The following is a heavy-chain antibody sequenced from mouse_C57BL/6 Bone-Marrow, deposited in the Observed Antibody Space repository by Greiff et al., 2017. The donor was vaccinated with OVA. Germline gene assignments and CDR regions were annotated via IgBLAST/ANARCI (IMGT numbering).Heavy chain of an antibody. CDR1: GYTFTDHA. Sequence: VQLQQSDAELVKPGASVKISCKVSGYTFTDHAIHWMKQRPEQGLEWIGYIYPRDGSTKYNEKFKGKATLTADKSSSTAYMQLNSLTSEDSAVYFCASYYGSSYFVYAMDYWGQGTSVTVPS. CDR2: IYPRDGST. V-gene: IGHV1-78*01. D-gene: IGHD1-1*01. J-gene: IGHJ4*01. CDR3: ASYYGSSYFVYAMDY.